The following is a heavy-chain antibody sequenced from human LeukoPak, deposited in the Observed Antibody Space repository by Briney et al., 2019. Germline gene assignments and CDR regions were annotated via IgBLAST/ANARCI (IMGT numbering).Heavy chain of an antibody. D-gene: IGHD3-22*01. V-gene: IGHV3-48*04. CDR1: GFTFSSYT. J-gene: IGHJ4*02. CDR3: ARGYYYDSSGYHDY. Sequence: GGSLRLSCAASGFTFSSYTMNWVRQAPGKGLEWVSYISGSDSTIYYADSVKGRFTISRDNAKNSLYLQMNSLRAKDTAVYYCARGYYYDSSGYHDYWGQGTLVTVSS. CDR2: ISGSDSTI.